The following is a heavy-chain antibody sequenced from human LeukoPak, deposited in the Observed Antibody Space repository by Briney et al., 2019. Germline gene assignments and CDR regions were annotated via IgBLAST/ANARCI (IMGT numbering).Heavy chain of an antibody. Sequence: GASVKVSCKASGYTFTGYYLQWVRQAPGQGLEWMGWINPDSGGTEYAQRFQGRVTMTRDKSISTAYMELSRLRSDDTAVYYCARDHCIANSCYEGYYNGVDVWGQGTTVTVSS. CDR3: ARDHCIANSCYEGYYNGVDV. CDR1: GYTFTGYY. V-gene: IGHV1-2*02. D-gene: IGHD2-2*01. CDR2: INPDSGGT. J-gene: IGHJ6*02.